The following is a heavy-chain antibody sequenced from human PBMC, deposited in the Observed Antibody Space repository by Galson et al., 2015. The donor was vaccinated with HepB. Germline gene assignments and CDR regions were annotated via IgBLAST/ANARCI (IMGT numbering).Heavy chain of an antibody. CDR2: IKQDGSEK. CDR3: ATDPRGNSYGYPGAFDI. J-gene: IGHJ3*02. D-gene: IGHD5-18*01. CDR1: GFTFSSYW. Sequence: SLRLSCAASGFTFSSYWMSWVRQAPGKGLEWVANIKQDGSEKYYVDSVKGRFTISRDDSKNTLYLQMNSLRAEDTAVYYCATDPRGNSYGYPGAFDIWGQGTMVTVSS. V-gene: IGHV3-7*01.